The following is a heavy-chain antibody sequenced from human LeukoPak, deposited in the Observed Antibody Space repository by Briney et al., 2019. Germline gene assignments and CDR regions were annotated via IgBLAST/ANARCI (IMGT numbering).Heavy chain of an antibody. D-gene: IGHD3-3*01. CDR1: GYTFTGYY. CDR2: INPNSGGT. V-gene: IGHV1-2*04. CDR3: AREPYDFWSGNNNDY. J-gene: IGHJ4*02. Sequence: VASVKVSCKASGYTFTGYYMHWVRQAPGQGLEWMGWINPNSGGTNYAQKFQGWVTMTRDTSISTAYMELSRLRSDDTAVYYCAREPYDFWSGNNNDYWGQGTLVTVSS.